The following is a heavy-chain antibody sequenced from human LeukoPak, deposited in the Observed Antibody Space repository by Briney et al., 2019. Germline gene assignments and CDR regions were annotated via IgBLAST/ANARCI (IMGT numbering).Heavy chain of an antibody. CDR2: FSFNGEST. V-gene: IGHV3-23*01. J-gene: IGHJ4*02. CDR3: ARLREIPVFGVVTKSTSYFDY. Sequence: GGSLRLSCAASGFTFSSYAMTWVRQAPGKGLEWVSSFSFNGESTYYADSAKGRFTISRDNSKNTLYLQMNSLRAEDTAVYYCARLREIPVFGVVTKSTSYFDYWGQGTLVTVSS. D-gene: IGHD3-3*01. CDR1: GFTFSSYA.